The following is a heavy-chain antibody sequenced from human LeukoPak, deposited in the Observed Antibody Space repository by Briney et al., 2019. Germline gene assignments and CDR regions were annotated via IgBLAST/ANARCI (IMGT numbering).Heavy chain of an antibody. CDR2: IYYSGST. CDR3: ATGHYVWGSYRYTYVY. D-gene: IGHD3-16*02. V-gene: IGHV4-59*01. CDR1: GGSISSYY. J-gene: IGHJ4*02. Sequence: SETLSLTCTVSGGSISSYYWSWIRQPPGKGLEWIGCIYYSGSTNYNPSLKSRVTISVDTSKNQFSLKLSSVTAADTAVYYCATGHYVWGSYRYTYVYWGQGTLVTVS.